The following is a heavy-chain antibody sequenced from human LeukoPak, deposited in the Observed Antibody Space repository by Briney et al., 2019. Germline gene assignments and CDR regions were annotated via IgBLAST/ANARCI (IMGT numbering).Heavy chain of an antibody. Sequence: GGSLRLSCAASGFTFSSYSMNWVHQAPGKGLEWVSSISSSSSYIYYADSVKGRFTISRDNAKNSLYLQMNSLRAEDTAVYYCARTDYGAYDAFDIWGQGTLVTVSS. V-gene: IGHV3-21*01. CDR2: ISSSSSYI. D-gene: IGHD4-17*01. CDR1: GFTFSSYS. CDR3: ARTDYGAYDAFDI. J-gene: IGHJ4*02.